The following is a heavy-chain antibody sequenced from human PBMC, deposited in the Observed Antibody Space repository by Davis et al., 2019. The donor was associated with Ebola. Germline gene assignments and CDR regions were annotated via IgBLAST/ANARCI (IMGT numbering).Heavy chain of an antibody. V-gene: IGHV3-23*01. CDR1: GFPFSLFA. CDR3: AKVASRAVYYSMDV. D-gene: IGHD5-12*01. CDR2: FSGSGGGA. J-gene: IGHJ6*02. Sequence: GGSLRLSCAASGFPFSLFAMSWVRQAPGKGLEWVSSFSGSGGGAFYAESVKGRFTISRDDSKRTVDLQMNSLRVEDTGIYYCAKVASRAVYYSMDVWGQGTTVTVSS.